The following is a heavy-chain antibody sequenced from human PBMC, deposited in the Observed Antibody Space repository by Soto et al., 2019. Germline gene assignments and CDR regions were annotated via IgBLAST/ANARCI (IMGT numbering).Heavy chain of an antibody. V-gene: IGHV1-18*04. CDR2: ISAYNGNT. D-gene: IGHD3-22*01. Sequence: AASVKVSCKASGYTFTSYGISWMRQAPGQGLEWMGWISAYNGNTNYAQKLQGRVTMTTDTSTSTAYMELRSLRSDDTAVYYCARSAAYYYDSSGYSPPYFDYWGQGTLVTVSS. J-gene: IGHJ4*02. CDR3: ARSAAYYYDSSGYSPPYFDY. CDR1: GYTFTSYG.